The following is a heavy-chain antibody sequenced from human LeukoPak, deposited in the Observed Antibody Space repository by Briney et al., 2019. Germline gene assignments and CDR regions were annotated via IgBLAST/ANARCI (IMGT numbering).Heavy chain of an antibody. CDR2: ISYHGSDQ. CDR1: GFTFSNYA. V-gene: IGHV3-30*04. D-gene: IGHD2-15*01. CDR3: ARQDCSGGSCYLDY. J-gene: IGHJ4*02. Sequence: GGSLRLSCAASGFTFSNYAMSWVRQAPGKGLDWVAVISYHGSDQYYADSVKGRFTISRDYSKNTLYLQMNSLRTEDTAVYYCARQDCSGGSCYLDYWGQGTLVTVSS.